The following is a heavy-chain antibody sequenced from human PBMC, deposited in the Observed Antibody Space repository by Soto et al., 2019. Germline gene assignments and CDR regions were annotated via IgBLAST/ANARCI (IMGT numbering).Heavy chain of an antibody. V-gene: IGHV4-30-4*01. D-gene: IGHD3-16*01. CDR2: IFYSGTA. CDR3: ARDHRGSPYYYYGMGV. Sequence: SETLSLTCTVSGDSISSGNHYWSWIRQPPGKGLEWIGYIFYSGTAYYNPSLKSRLTISVDTSKNQFSLKLSSVTAADTAVYYCARDHRGSPYYYYGMGVWGQGTTVTVSS. J-gene: IGHJ6*02. CDR1: GDSISSGNHY.